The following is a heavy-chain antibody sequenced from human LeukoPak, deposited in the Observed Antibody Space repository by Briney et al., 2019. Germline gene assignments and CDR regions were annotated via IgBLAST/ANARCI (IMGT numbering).Heavy chain of an antibody. D-gene: IGHD2-2*01. V-gene: IGHV1-18*01. Sequence: ASVKVSCKASGGTFSSYAISWVRQAPGQGLEWMGWISAYNGNTNYAQKLQGRVTMTTDTSTSTAYMELRSLRSDDTAVYYCARVESIVVVPVYWGQGTLVTVSS. CDR1: GGTFSSYA. J-gene: IGHJ4*02. CDR2: ISAYNGNT. CDR3: ARVESIVVVPVY.